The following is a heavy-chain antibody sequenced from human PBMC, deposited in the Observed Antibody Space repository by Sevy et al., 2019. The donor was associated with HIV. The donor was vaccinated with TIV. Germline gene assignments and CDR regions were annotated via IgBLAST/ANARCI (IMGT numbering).Heavy chain of an antibody. CDR2: ISYDGSNK. D-gene: IGHD3-22*01. V-gene: IGHV3-30*18. Sequence: GGSLRRSCAASGFTFSSYGMHWVRQAPGKGLEWVAVISYDGSNKYYADSVKGRFTISRDNSKNTLYLQMNSLRAEATAVYYCAKDQSWGNSDYYDSSGYYLFDYWGQGTLVTVSS. J-gene: IGHJ4*02. CDR3: AKDQSWGNSDYYDSSGYYLFDY. CDR1: GFTFSSYG.